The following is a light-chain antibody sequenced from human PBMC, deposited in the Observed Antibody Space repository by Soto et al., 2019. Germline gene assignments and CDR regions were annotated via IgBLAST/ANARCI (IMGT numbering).Light chain of an antibody. CDR1: QSVLYSSNNKNY. V-gene: IGKV4-1*01. Sequence: IVMTQSPDSLAVSLGERATINCKSSQSVLYSSNNKNYLAWYQQKPGLPPKLLIYWASTRESGVPDRFSGSGSGTDFTLTISSLQAEDVAVYYCQQYYSTPLTFGGGTKVEIK. CDR2: WAS. CDR3: QQYYSTPLT. J-gene: IGKJ4*01.